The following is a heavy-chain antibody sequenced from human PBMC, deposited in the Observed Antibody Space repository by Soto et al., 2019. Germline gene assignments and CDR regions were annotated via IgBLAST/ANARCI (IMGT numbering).Heavy chain of an antibody. Sequence: PSQTLSLTCAISGDSVSSNSAAWNWIRQSPSRGLEWLGRTYYRSKWYNDYAVSVKSRITINPDTSKNQFSLQLNSVTPEDTAVYYCARDFCSGGSCYSDWFDPWGQGTLFTVSS. D-gene: IGHD2-15*01. CDR2: TYYRSKWYN. CDR3: ARDFCSGGSCYSDWFDP. V-gene: IGHV6-1*01. CDR1: GDSVSSNSAA. J-gene: IGHJ5*02.